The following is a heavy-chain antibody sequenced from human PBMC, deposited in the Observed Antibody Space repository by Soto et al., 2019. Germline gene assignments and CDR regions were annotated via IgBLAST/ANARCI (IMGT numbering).Heavy chain of an antibody. D-gene: IGHD4-17*01. Sequence: VPLLESGGAFVQPGGSLRLSCAASGFSINNYAVSWVRQAPGKGLEWVSTFSAGGRAYYADSVRGRFSVARDRSQSTVDLQISVLRPEDSAVYYCAKESMPEHYGDTLFDYWGQGTRVTVSS. CDR2: FSAGGRA. CDR3: AKESMPEHYGDTLFDY. J-gene: IGHJ4*02. CDR1: GFSINNYA. V-gene: IGHV3-23*01.